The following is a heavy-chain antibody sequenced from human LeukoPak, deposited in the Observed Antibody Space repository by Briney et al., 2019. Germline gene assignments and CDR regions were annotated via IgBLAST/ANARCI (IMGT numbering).Heavy chain of an antibody. CDR3: ARDLFPYGMDV. CDR1: GFTFDDYA. Sequence: GRSLRLSCAASGFTFDDYAMHWVRQAPGKGLEWVSGISYNSDTIAYADSVKGRFTISRDNAKNSLYLQMNSLRAEDTAVYYCARDLFPYGMDVWGQGTTVTVSS. J-gene: IGHJ6*02. V-gene: IGHV3-9*01. CDR2: ISYNSDTI.